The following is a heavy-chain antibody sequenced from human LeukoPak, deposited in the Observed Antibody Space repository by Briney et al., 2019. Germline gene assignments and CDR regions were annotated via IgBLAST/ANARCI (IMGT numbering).Heavy chain of an antibody. V-gene: IGHV3-74*01. CDR1: GFTFSSHW. Sequence: PGGSLRLSCAASGFTFSSHWMHWVRQAPGKGLVWVSRINSDGSSISYADSVKGRFTISRDNAKNTLYLQMNSLRAEDTAVYYCAREPVVPAAIRGHNWFDPWGQGTLVTVSS. CDR2: INSDGSSI. J-gene: IGHJ5*02. CDR3: AREPVVPAAIRGHNWFDP. D-gene: IGHD2-2*01.